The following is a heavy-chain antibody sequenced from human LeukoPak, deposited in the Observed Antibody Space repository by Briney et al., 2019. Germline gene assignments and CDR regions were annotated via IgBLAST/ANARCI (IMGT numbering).Heavy chain of an antibody. CDR2: IYYSGST. CDR3: ARGPPSFGESNNWCDP. Sequence: TLSLTCTVSGGSISSGDYYWSWLRQPPGTGLEWIGYIYYSGSTYYNPSLKSRVTMSVDTSKNQFSLKLSSVTAAHTAVYYCARGPPSFGESNNWCDPWGQGTLVTVSS. D-gene: IGHD3-10*01. J-gene: IGHJ5*02. V-gene: IGHV4-30-4*08. CDR1: GGSISSGDYY.